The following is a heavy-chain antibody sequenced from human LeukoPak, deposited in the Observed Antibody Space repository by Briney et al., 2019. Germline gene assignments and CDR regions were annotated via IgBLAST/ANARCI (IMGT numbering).Heavy chain of an antibody. D-gene: IGHD1-26*01. CDR2: IKSKTDGGTT. J-gene: IGHJ4*02. CDR3: TTGPRVGATGDDY. V-gene: IGHV3-15*01. Sequence: GGSLRLPCAASGFTFSNAWMSWVRQAPGKGLEWVGRIKSKTDGGTTDYAAPVKGRFTISRDDSKNTLYLQMNSLKTEDTAVYYCTTGPRVGATGDDYWGQGTLVTVSS. CDR1: GFTFSNAW.